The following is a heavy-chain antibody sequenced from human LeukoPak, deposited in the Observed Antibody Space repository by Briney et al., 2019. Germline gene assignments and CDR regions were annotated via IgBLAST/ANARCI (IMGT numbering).Heavy chain of an antibody. J-gene: IGHJ4*02. CDR1: GFTFRNFA. CDR3: AKDGQSFNSMYDYSDS. D-gene: IGHD2-8*01. V-gene: IGHV3-23*01. Sequence: PGGSLRLSCSASGFTFRNFAISWVRQAPGKGLEWVSSIGGGDTHYADSVKGRFTISRDDSRSTVDLQMSSLRAEDTAVYYCAKDGQSFNSMYDYSDSWGQGTLVTVSS. CDR2: IGGGDT.